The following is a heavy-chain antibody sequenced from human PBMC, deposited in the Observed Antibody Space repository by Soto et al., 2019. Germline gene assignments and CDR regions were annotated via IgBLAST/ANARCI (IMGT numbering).Heavy chain of an antibody. D-gene: IGHD2-2*01. Sequence: GASVKVSCKVSGYTLTELSMHWVRQAPGKGLEWMGGFDPEDGETIYAQKFQGRVTMTEDTSTDTAYMELSSLRSEDTAVYYCATAPLIVEVPAAMFSWFDPWGQGTLVTVSS. J-gene: IGHJ5*02. V-gene: IGHV1-24*01. CDR2: FDPEDGET. CDR3: ATAPLIVEVPAAMFSWFDP. CDR1: GYTLTELS.